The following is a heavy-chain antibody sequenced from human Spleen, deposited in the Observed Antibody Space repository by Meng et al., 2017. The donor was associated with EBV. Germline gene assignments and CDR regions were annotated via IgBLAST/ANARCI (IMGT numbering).Heavy chain of an antibody. D-gene: IGHD3-10*01. Sequence: QVQLQQSGPGLVKPSXTLSLTWSIAGDRVSSDDPAWNWIRQSPSRGLEWLGRTYYRSKWYNDYAVSVKSRITINPDTSKNQFSLQLNSVTPEDTAVYYCARDNRGWYFDYWGQGTLVTVSS. CDR3: ARDNRGWYFDY. CDR1: GDRVSSDDPA. V-gene: IGHV6-1*01. J-gene: IGHJ4*02. CDR2: TYYRSKWYN.